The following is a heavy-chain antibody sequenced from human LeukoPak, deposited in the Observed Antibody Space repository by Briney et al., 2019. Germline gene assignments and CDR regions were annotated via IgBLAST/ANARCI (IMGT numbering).Heavy chain of an antibody. CDR2: ISSSSSYI. J-gene: IGHJ3*02. CDR3: ARGCRLRSLEWLSPGDAFDI. D-gene: IGHD3-3*01. V-gene: IGHV3-21*01. Sequence: PGGSLRLSCAASGFTFSSYSMNWVRQAPGKGLEWVSSISSSSSYIYYADSVKGRFTISRDNAKNSLYLQMNSLRAEDTAVYYCARGCRLRSLEWLSPGDAFDIWGQGTMVTVSS. CDR1: GFTFSSYS.